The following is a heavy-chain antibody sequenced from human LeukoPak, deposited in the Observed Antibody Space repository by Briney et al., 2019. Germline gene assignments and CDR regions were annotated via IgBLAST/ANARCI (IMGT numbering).Heavy chain of an antibody. CDR3: ARLSGGRMNGAFDI. V-gene: IGHV3-21*01. CDR2: ISSSSSYI. Sequence: GGSLRLSCAASGFTFSSYSMNWVRQAPGKGLEWVSSISSSSSYIYYADSVKGRFTISRDNAKNSLYLQMNSLRAEDTAVYYCARLSGGRMNGAFDIWGQGTMVTVSS. CDR1: GFTFSSYS. J-gene: IGHJ3*02. D-gene: IGHD2-15*01.